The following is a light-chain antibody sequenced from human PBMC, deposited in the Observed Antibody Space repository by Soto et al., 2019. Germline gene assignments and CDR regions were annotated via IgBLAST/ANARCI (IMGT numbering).Light chain of an antibody. CDR3: QQYDNLPYT. CDR1: HDIDNY. J-gene: IGKJ2*01. CDR2: VAS. V-gene: IGKV1-33*01. Sequence: DIQMTQSPSSLSASVGDTVTITCQASHDIDNYLNWYQQKPGKAPKLLIYVASNLETGVPSRFSGSGSGTDFSLTITSLKPEDIATYYCQQYDNLPYTFGQGTKVEIK.